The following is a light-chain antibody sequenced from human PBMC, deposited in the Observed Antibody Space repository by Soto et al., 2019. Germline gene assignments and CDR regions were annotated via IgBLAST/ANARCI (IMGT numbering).Light chain of an antibody. CDR1: QSVTGSY. V-gene: IGKV3-20*01. J-gene: IGKJ1*01. Sequence: EIMLTQSPVTLSLSPGEGATLSCRASQSVTGSYLAWYQQKLGRTPRLLIYGVSSRAPGIPDRCSGSGSGTEFILTISRLAHDVVRVYYCQHYGFSPRTFGQGTKMEIK. CDR2: GVS. CDR3: QHYGFSPRT.